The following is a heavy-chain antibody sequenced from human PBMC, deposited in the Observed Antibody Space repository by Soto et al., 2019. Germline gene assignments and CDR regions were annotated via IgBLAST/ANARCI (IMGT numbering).Heavy chain of an antibody. V-gene: IGHV4-59*01. CDR3: ARGIREHDAFYN. CDR2: IYYSGST. J-gene: IGHJ3*02. Sequence: SETLSLTCTVSGGSISSYYWSWTRQPPGKGLEWIGYIYYSGSTNYTPSLKSRVTISVDTSKNQFSLKLSSVTAADTAVYYCARGIREHDAFYNWGQGTMVTVSS. CDR1: GGSISSYY.